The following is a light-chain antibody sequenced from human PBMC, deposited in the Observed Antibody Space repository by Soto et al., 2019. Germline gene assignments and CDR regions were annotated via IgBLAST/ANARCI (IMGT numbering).Light chain of an antibody. CDR2: GAF. J-gene: IGKJ1*01. V-gene: IGKV1-5*02. CDR1: QSISNQ. CDR3: QQYYYYST. Sequence: DTQMTQSPSTVSASFGDRVTIICRASQSISNQLAWYQQKPGKVPKLLISGAFSLESGVPSRLSGSGSGTEFALTISSLQPDDSATYYCQQYYYYSTFGQGTKVDIK.